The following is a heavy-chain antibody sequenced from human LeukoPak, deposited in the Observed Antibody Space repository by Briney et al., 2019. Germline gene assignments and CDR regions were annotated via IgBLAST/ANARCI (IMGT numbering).Heavy chain of an antibody. Sequence: ASVKVSCKASGYTFTSYGISWVRQAPGQGLEWMGWISAYNGNTNYAQKLQGGVTMTTDTSTSTAYMELRSLRSDDTAVYYCARDQPELLWSGELYPERFDPWGQGTLVTVSS. D-gene: IGHD3-10*01. CDR1: GYTFTSYG. CDR3: ARDQPELLWSGELYPERFDP. J-gene: IGHJ5*02. V-gene: IGHV1-18*01. CDR2: ISAYNGNT.